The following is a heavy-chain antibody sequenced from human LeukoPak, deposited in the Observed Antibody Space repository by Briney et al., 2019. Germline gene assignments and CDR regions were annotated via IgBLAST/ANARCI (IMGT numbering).Heavy chain of an antibody. CDR2: IWYDGSNK. Sequence: GGSLRLSCAASGFTFSSYAMHWVRQAPGKGLEWVAVIWYDGSNKYYADSVKGRFTISRDNSKNTLYLQMNSLRAEDTAVYYCARTIGLTYYDFWSGYYPNYYGMDVWGQGTTVTVSS. CDR1: GFTFSSYA. CDR3: ARTIGLTYYDFWSGYYPNYYGMDV. J-gene: IGHJ6*02. V-gene: IGHV3-33*08. D-gene: IGHD3-3*01.